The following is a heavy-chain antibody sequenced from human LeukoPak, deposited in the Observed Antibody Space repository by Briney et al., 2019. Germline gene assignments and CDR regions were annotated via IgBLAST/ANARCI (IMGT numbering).Heavy chain of an antibody. CDR3: ARDSSGYYPGYFQH. D-gene: IGHD3-22*01. CDR2: ISSSSSYI. Sequence: GGSLRLSCAASGFTLSSYSMNWVRQAPGKGLEWVSSISSSSSYIYYADSVKGRFTVSRDNAKNSLYLQMNSLRAEDTAVYYCARDSSGYYPGYFQHWGQGTLVTVSS. CDR1: GFTLSSYS. J-gene: IGHJ1*01. V-gene: IGHV3-21*01.